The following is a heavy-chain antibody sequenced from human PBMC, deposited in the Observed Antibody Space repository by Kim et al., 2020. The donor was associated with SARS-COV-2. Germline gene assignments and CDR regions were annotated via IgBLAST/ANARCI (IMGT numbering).Heavy chain of an antibody. CDR3: AREGYYCDRSGYYWNGHYYDGLDV. V-gene: IGHV3-48*02. CDR2: ISSSSSTI. CDR1: GFTFSSYS. J-gene: IGHJ6*02. Sequence: GGSLRLSCAASGFTFSSYSMNWVRQAPGKGLEWVSFISSSSSTIYYADSVKGRFTISRDNAKNSRYLQMNSLRDEDTAVYYCAREGYYCDRSGYYWNGHYYDGLDVWGQGTTVTVSS. D-gene: IGHD3-22*01.